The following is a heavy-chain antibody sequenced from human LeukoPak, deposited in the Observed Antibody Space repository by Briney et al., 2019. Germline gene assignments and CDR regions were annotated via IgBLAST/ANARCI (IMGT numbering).Heavy chain of an antibody. CDR1: GFDLSVYN. D-gene: IGHD3-22*01. V-gene: IGHV3-48*03. CDR3: TTLGYHLDS. J-gene: IGHJ4*02. CDR2: FAGSDTTT. Sequence: GGSLRLSCAASGFDLSVYNMNSVRQAPGKGLEWVAYFAGSDTTTYYADSVKGRFTISRDNARNSLYLQMNSLRADDTALYYSTTLGYHLDSWGQGTPVTVSS.